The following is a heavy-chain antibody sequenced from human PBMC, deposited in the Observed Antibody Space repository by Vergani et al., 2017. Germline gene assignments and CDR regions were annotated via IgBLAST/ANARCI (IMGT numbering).Heavy chain of an antibody. CDR3: AREYSSSEVGGANWFDP. Sequence: QVQLVQSGAEVKKPGSSVKVSCKASGGTFSSYAISWVRQAPGQGLEWMGRIIPILGIANYAQKFQGRVTMTRDTSTSTVYMELSSLRSEDTAVYYCAREYSSSEVGGANWFDPWGQGTLVTVSS. J-gene: IGHJ5*02. D-gene: IGHD6-6*01. V-gene: IGHV1-69*04. CDR2: IIPILGIA. CDR1: GGTFSSYA.